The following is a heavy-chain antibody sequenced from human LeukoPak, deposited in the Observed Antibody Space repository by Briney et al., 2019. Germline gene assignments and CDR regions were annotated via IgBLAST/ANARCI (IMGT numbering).Heavy chain of an antibody. CDR2: ISSSSSTI. CDR3: ARDLSPLTYYYDSSGYP. Sequence: GGSLRLSCAASGFTFSSYSMNWVRQAPGKGLEWVSYISSSSSTIYYADSVKGRFTISRDNAKNSLYLQMNSLRAEDTAVYYRARDLSPLTYYYDSSGYPWGQGTLVTVSS. D-gene: IGHD3-22*01. J-gene: IGHJ5*02. V-gene: IGHV3-48*01. CDR1: GFTFSSYS.